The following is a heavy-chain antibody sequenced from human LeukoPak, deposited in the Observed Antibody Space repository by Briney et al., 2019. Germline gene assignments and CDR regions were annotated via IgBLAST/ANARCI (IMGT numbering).Heavy chain of an antibody. CDR1: GGSLSSGGYS. CDR3: ARASCSSTSCSLEYYFDY. D-gene: IGHD2-2*01. CDR2: IYHSGST. J-gene: IGHJ4*02. Sequence: SQTLSLTCALSGGSLSSGGYSWGWLRQPPGRGLEWIAYIYHSGSTYYNPSLKSRVTISVDRSKNQFSLKLSSVSAADTAVYYCARASCSSTSCSLEYYFDYWGQGTLVTVSS. V-gene: IGHV4-30-2*01.